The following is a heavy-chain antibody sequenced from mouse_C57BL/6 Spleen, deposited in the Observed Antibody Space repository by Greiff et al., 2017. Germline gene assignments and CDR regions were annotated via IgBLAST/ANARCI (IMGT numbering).Heavy chain of an antibody. CDR2: ISYDGSN. CDR3: ARSYDGYYPWFAY. V-gene: IGHV3-6*01. Sequence: EVQLQESGPGLVKPSQSLSLTCSVTGYSITSGSYWNWIRQFPGHKLEWMGYISYDGSNNYKPSLKNRSSITRDTSKNQFFLKLNSVTTEDTATYYCARSYDGYYPWFAYWGQGTLVTVSA. CDR1: GYSITSGSY. J-gene: IGHJ3*01. D-gene: IGHD2-3*01.